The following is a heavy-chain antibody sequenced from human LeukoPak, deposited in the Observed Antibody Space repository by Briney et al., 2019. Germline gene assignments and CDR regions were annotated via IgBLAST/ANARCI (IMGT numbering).Heavy chain of an antibody. J-gene: IGHJ1*01. V-gene: IGHV3-74*01. CDR2: IKSDGST. CDR3: ARAPSEIGGYYPEYFRH. CDR1: GFTFSSYW. Sequence: GGSLRLSCAASGFTFSSYWMHWVRQAPGKGLVWVSRIKSDGSTNYADSVKGRFTISRDNAKNTASLQMNSLRAEDTGVYYCARAPSEIGGYYPEYFRHWGQGTLVTVSS. D-gene: IGHD3-22*01.